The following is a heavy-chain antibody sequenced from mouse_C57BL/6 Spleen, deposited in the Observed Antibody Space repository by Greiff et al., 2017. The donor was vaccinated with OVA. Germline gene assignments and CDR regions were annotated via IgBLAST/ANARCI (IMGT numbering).Heavy chain of an antibody. D-gene: IGHD2-3*01. V-gene: IGHV1-69*01. J-gene: IGHJ3*01. Sequence: QVQLQQSGAELVMPGASVKLSCKASGYTFTSYWMHWVKQRPGQGLEWIGEIDPSDSYTNYNQKFKGKSTLTVDKSSSTAYMQLSSLTSEDSAVYYCARSDDGSWFAYWGQGTLVTVSA. CDR1: GYTFTSYW. CDR3: ARSDDGSWFAY. CDR2: IDPSDSYT.